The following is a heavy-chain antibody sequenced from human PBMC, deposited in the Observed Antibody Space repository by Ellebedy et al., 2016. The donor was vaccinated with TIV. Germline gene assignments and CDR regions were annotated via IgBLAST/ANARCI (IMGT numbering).Heavy chain of an antibody. V-gene: IGHV3-15*01. CDR1: GFTFTNAW. CDR2: VKSKTDGGTT. CDR3: ATGEDLDAFDI. J-gene: IGHJ3*02. D-gene: IGHD2-15*01. Sequence: GESLKISXPASGFTFTNAWMHWVRQAPGKGLVWVGCVKSKTDGGTTDYVASVRGRFTISRDDSKNTLDLQMNSLKTEDTAVYYCATGEDLDAFDIWGQGTMVTVSS.